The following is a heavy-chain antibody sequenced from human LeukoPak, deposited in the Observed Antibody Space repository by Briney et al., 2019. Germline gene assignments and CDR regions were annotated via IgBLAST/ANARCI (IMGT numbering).Heavy chain of an antibody. CDR1: GGSISSYY. J-gene: IGHJ6*03. CDR2: IYYSGST. CDR3: ARDGESYYYYYMDV. Sequence: SETLSLTCTVSGGSISSYYWSWIRQPPGKGLEWIGYIYYSGSTNYNPSLKSRVTISVDTSKNQFSLKLSSVTAADTAVYYCARDGESYYYYYMDVWGKGTTVTVSS. V-gene: IGHV4-59*12.